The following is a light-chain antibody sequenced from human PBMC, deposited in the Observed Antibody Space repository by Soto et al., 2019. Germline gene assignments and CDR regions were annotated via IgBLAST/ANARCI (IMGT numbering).Light chain of an antibody. J-gene: IGKJ1*01. Sequence: EIVMTQSPATLSVSPGERATLSCQASQSVSSNLAWYQHKPGQAPRLLIYGASTRATGIPARFSGSGSGTEFTLTISSLQSEDFAVYYCQQYNNWPPWTFGQGTKVDIK. CDR3: QQYNNWPPWT. CDR2: GAS. V-gene: IGKV3-15*01. CDR1: QSVSSN.